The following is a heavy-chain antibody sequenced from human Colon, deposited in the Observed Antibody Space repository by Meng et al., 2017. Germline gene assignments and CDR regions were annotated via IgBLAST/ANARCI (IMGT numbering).Heavy chain of an antibody. CDR2: ISYDGRLK. CDR1: GFTFDSHP. Sequence: QVHRVASGGGVVQPGKSLRSSCAASGFTFDSHPMHWVRQAPGKGLEWVALISYDGRLKEYGDSVKGRFTIARDNANNTVYLQMNSLRAEDTAVYHCARDSGITFDHWGQGALVTVSS. J-gene: IGHJ4*02. CDR3: ARDSGITFDH. V-gene: IGHV3-30*01. D-gene: IGHD1-14*01.